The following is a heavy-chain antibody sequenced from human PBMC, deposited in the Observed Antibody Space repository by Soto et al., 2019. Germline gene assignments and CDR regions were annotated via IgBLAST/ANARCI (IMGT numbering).Heavy chain of an antibody. J-gene: IGHJ4*02. CDR3: ARLVTRGISLHHFDS. CDR2: VSYIGAT. D-gene: IGHD3-10*01. CDR1: GESVSSGNYY. V-gene: IGHV4-61*01. Sequence: KTSETLSLTCTVSGESVSSGNYYWSWIRQPPGKGLEYSGYVSYIGATNYNPSLKSRVTISLDTSKNQISLKLTSVTAADSGVYYCARLVTRGISLHHFDSWGQGALVTVSS.